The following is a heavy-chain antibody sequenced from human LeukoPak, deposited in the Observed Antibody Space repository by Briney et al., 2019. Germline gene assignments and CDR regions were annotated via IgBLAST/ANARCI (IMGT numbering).Heavy chain of an antibody. D-gene: IGHD4-17*01. Sequence: PGGSLRLSCAASGFTFSSYGMHWVRQAPGKGLEWVALISYDGSDKYYADSVKGRFTISRDNSKNTLYLQMNSLRAEDTAVYYCAKDYTTVTYYFDYWGQGTLVTVSS. V-gene: IGHV3-30*18. CDR1: GFTFSSYG. J-gene: IGHJ4*02. CDR2: ISYDGSDK. CDR3: AKDYTTVTYYFDY.